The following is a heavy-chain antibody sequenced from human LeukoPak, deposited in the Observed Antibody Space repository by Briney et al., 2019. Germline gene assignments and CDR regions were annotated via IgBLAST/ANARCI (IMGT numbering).Heavy chain of an antibody. Sequence: ASVKVSCKASGYTFTSYGISWGRQAPGKGLEWWGRIIPILGIANYAQKFQGRVTITADKSTSTAYMELSSLRSEDTAVYYCASWEDGYNRRYFDYWGQGTLVTVSS. V-gene: IGHV1-69*04. CDR1: GYTFTSYG. J-gene: IGHJ4*02. CDR2: IIPILGIA. CDR3: ASWEDGYNRRYFDY. D-gene: IGHD5-24*01.